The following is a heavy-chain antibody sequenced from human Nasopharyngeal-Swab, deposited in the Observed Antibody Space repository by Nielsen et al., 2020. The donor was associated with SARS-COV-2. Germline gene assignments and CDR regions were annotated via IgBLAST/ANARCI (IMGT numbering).Heavy chain of an antibody. Sequence: GESLKISCAASGFTFKNYGMHWVRQAPGKGLEWVAVTSPDGTNKYYADSVKGRFSISRDNSKNTLFLEMNSLRAADTAVYYCAKSMTTLIAYYYGADVWGQGTTVTVSS. D-gene: IGHD4-11*01. CDR3: AKSMTTLIAYYYGADV. V-gene: IGHV3-30*18. J-gene: IGHJ6*02. CDR1: GFTFKNYG. CDR2: TSPDGTNK.